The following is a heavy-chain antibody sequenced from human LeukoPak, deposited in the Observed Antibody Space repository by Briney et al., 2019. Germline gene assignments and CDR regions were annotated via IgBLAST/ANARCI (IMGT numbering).Heavy chain of an antibody. CDR3: ARDWNGVFDY. CDR1: GFTVSSNY. D-gene: IGHD1-1*01. CDR2: IYSGGST. J-gene: IGHJ4*02. Sequence: QAGGSLRLSCAASGFTVSSNYMSWVRQAPGKGLEWVSVIYSGGSTYYADFVKGRFTISRHNSKNTLYLQMNSLRAEDTAVYYCARDWNGVFDYWGQGTLVTVSS. V-gene: IGHV3-53*04.